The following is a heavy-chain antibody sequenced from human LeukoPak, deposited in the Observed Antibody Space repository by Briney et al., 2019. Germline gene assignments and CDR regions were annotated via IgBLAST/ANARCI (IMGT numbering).Heavy chain of an antibody. V-gene: IGHV3-11*04. J-gene: IGHJ3*02. CDR3: ARGGGYTSSWYLEAFDI. D-gene: IGHD6-13*01. CDR1: GFTFSDYY. CDR2: ISNSGNTI. Sequence: GGSLRLSCAASGFTFSDYYMSWIRQAPGKGLEWVSYISNSGNTIYYPDSVKGRFTISRDNAKNSLYLQMSGLRAEDTAVYYCARGGGYTSSWYLEAFDIWGQGTMVTVSS.